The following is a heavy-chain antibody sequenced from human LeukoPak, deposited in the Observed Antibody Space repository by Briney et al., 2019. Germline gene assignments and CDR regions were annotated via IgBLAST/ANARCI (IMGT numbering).Heavy chain of an antibody. Sequence: ASVKVSCKASGYTFTGYYMHWVRQAPGQGLEWMGWINPNSGGTNYAQKFQGRVTMTRDTSISTAYMELSRLRSDDTAVYYCARGCGGDCYGDAFDIWGQGTMVTVSS. CDR1: GYTFTGYY. D-gene: IGHD2-21*02. V-gene: IGHV1-2*02. CDR2: INPNSGGT. J-gene: IGHJ3*02. CDR3: ARGCGGDCYGDAFDI.